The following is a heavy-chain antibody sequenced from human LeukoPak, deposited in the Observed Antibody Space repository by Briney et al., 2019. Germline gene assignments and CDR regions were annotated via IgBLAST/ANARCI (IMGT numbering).Heavy chain of an antibody. CDR2: IYHSGST. J-gene: IGHJ4*02. D-gene: IGHD2-15*01. V-gene: IGHV4-38-2*01. Sequence: PSETLSLTCPVSGYSISGGYYWGWIRQPPGKGLEWIGSIYHSGSTYYNPSLKSRVTISVDTSKNQFSLKLSSVTAADTAVYYCARRPKGYCSGGSCYPFDYWGQGTLVTVSS. CDR1: GYSISGGYY. CDR3: ARRPKGYCSGGSCYPFDY.